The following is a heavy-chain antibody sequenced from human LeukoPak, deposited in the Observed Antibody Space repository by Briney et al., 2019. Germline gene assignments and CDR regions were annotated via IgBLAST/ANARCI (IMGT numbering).Heavy chain of an antibody. V-gene: IGHV4-4*08. CDR3: VRGPGRGYDLEP. CDR2: ISTSGDI. D-gene: IGHD3-22*01. J-gene: IGHJ5*02. Sequence: SDTLSLTCAVSAGSICNSYCSWARQPPGKGLEFIGYISTSGDINYTPSLRSRATMSINTSNNQLSLTLTSVTTADTAVYFCVRGPGRGYDLEPWGQGSLVTVSS. CDR1: AGSICNSY.